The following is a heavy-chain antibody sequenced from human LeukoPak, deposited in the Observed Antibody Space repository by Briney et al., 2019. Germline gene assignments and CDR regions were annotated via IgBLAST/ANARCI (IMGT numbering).Heavy chain of an antibody. CDR1: GFTFSSYE. CDR3: ARVSPNTVTTLQYFDY. D-gene: IGHD4-17*01. Sequence: PGGSVRLSCAASGFTFSSYEMNWIRQAPGKGLDWVSYISSSGSTIYYADSVKGRFTISRDNAKNSLYLQMNSLRAEDTAVYYCARVSPNTVTTLQYFDYWGQGTLVTVSS. V-gene: IGHV3-48*03. J-gene: IGHJ4*02. CDR2: ISSSGSTI.